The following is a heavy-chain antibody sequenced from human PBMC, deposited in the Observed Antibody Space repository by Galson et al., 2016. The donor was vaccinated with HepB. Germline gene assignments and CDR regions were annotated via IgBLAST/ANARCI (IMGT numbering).Heavy chain of an antibody. V-gene: IGHV1-46*01. J-gene: IGHJ6*02. D-gene: IGHD1-14*01. Sequence: SVKVSCKASGYTFTSYYMHWVRQAPGQGLEWMGIINSSGGSTSYAQKFYGRVTMTRDTSTSTVYVELSSLRSEDTAVYYCARDPGRGRYGMDVWGQGTTVTVSS. CDR3: ARDPGRGRYGMDV. CDR2: INSSGGST. CDR1: GYTFTSYY.